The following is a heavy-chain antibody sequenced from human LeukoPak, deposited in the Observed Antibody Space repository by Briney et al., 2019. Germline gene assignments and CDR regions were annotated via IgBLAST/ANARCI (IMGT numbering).Heavy chain of an antibody. Sequence: ASVKVSCKASGYTFTSYAMNWVRQAPGQGLEWMGWINTYTGNPTYAQGFTGRFVFSLDTSVSTAYLQISSLKAEDTAVYYCARVPSSYGYYYGMDVWGQGTTVTVSS. J-gene: IGHJ6*02. CDR1: GYTFTSYA. D-gene: IGHD5-18*01. V-gene: IGHV7-4-1*02. CDR3: ARVPSSYGYYYGMDV. CDR2: INTYTGNP.